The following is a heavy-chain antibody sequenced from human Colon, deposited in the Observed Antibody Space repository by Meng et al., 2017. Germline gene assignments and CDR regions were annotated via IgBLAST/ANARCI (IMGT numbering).Heavy chain of an antibody. CDR3: ARDYYASGYHDS. D-gene: IGHD3-10*01. CDR1: GFTFSNYW. V-gene: IGHV3-7*01. CDR2: IKPDGTYT. J-gene: IGHJ4*02. Sequence: GESLKISCAASGFTFSNYWMNWVRQTPGKGLEWVANIKPDGTYTHYVDSVKGRFTISRDNARNSLHLQMNSLRVEDTALYYCARDYYASGYHDSWGQGTLVTVSS.